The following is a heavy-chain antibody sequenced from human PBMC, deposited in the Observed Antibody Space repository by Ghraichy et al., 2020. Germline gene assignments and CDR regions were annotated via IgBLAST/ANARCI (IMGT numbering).Heavy chain of an antibody. CDR3: ARVIAAADFDY. CDR2: IYYSGST. V-gene: IGHV4-39*07. D-gene: IGHD6-13*01. Sequence: GSLSLTCTVSGGSISSSSYYWGWIRQPPGKGLEWIGSIYYSGSTYYNPSLKSRVTISVDTSKNQFSLKLSSVTAADTAVYYCARVIAAADFDYWGQGTLVTVSS. J-gene: IGHJ4*02. CDR1: GGSISSSSYY.